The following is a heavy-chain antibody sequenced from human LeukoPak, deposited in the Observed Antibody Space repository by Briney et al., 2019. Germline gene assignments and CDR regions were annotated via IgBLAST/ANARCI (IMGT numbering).Heavy chain of an antibody. V-gene: IGHV4-34*01. CDR3: VRRGFYGSVYFDY. Sequence: SETLSLTCAVDGGSFSGYYWSWIRHPPGKGLEWIGEINHSGSTNYNPSLKSRVTISVDTSKNQYSLKLSSVAAADTAVYYCVRRGFYGSVYFDYWGQGTLVTVSS. D-gene: IGHD3-10*01. CDR2: INHSGST. CDR1: GGSFSGYY. J-gene: IGHJ4*02.